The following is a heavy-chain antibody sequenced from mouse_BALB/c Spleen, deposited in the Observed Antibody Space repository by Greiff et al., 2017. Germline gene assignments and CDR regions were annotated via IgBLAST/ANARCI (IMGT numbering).Heavy chain of an antibody. D-gene: IGHD2-10*02. CDR3: NAGGYGKGAKDY. Sequence: VQLQQSGAELVRSGASVKLSCTASGFNIKDYYMPWVKQRPEQGLEWIGWIDPENGDTEYAPKFQGKATMTADTSSNTAYLQLSSLTSEDTAVYYCNAGGYGKGAKDYWGQGTSGTVYS. V-gene: IGHV14-4*02. CDR1: GFNIKDYY. CDR2: IDPENGDT. J-gene: IGHJ4*01.